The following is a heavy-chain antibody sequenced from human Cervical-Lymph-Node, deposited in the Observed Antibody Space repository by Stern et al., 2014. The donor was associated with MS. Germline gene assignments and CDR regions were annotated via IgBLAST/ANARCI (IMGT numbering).Heavy chain of an antibody. Sequence: VQLVESGTEVRKPGSSVKVSCKASGDSFSSLDISWVRQAPGHGLEWLGGIISVSTSANYGQKFQGRVTITDDDSTRTDYMHLSSLRSDDTAVYCCTRHQGGIAAYWGQGTLVTVSS. CDR2: IISVSTSA. CDR1: GDSFSSLD. J-gene: IGHJ4*02. D-gene: IGHD6-13*01. V-gene: IGHV1-69*01. CDR3: TRHQGGIAAY.